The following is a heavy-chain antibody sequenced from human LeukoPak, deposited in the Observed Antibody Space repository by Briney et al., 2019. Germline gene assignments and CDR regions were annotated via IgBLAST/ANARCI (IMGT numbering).Heavy chain of an antibody. CDR3: AREGEYDYHYGMDV. D-gene: IGHD2/OR15-2a*01. CDR2: ISSSGSTR. CDR1: GFIFSSYE. Sequence: GGSLRLSCAASGFIFSSYEMIWVRQAPGKGLEWVSYISSSGSTRYYADSVKGRFTISRDNAKNSLYLQMNSLRAEDTAVYYCAREGEYDYHYGMDVWGKGTTVTVSS. J-gene: IGHJ6*04. V-gene: IGHV3-48*03.